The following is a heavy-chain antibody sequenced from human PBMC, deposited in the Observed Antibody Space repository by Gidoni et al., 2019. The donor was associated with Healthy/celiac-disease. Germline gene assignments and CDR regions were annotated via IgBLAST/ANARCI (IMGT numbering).Heavy chain of an antibody. CDR1: GFTFRSYA. V-gene: IGHV3-30-3*01. J-gene: IGHJ4*02. CDR3: ARDNGRRRYDFWSGYYFGY. D-gene: IGHD3-3*01. CDR2: ISYDGSNK. Sequence: QVQLVESGGGVVQPGRSLRLSCAASGFTFRSYAMHWVRQAPGKGLEWVAVISYDGSNKYYADSVKGRFTISRDNSKNTLYLQMNSLRAEDTAVYYCARDNGRRRYDFWSGYYFGYWGQGTLVTVSS.